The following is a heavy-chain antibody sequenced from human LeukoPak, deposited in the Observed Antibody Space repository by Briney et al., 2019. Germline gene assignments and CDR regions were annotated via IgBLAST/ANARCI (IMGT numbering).Heavy chain of an antibody. CDR2: INAGNRNT. V-gene: IGHV1-3*01. CDR3: ARSARSEAADY. J-gene: IGHJ4*02. CDR1: GYTFINYT. Sequence: ASVKVSCKASGYTFINYTMHWVRQAPGQRLECMGWINAGNRNTKYSQKFQGRVTITRDTSATIAYMELSSLRSEDTAVYYCARSARSEAADYWGQGTLVTVSS.